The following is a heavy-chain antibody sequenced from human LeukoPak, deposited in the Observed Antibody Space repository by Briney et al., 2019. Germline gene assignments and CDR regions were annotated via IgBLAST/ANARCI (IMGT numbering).Heavy chain of an antibody. J-gene: IGHJ4*02. CDR2: ISSSSSYM. CDR1: GFTFSDAW. Sequence: GGSLRLSCAASGFTFSDAWMSWVRQAPGKGLEWVSSISSSSSYMYYADSVKGRFTISRDNAKNSLYMQVNSLRAEDTAVYYCARGGYSSSWYHDSWGQGTLVTVSS. CDR3: ARGGYSSSWYHDS. V-gene: IGHV3-21*01. D-gene: IGHD6-13*01.